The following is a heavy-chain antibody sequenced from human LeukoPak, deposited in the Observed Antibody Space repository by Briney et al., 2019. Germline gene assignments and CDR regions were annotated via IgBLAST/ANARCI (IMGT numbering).Heavy chain of an antibody. CDR3: ARDRGSSWSLGF. V-gene: IGHV3-53*01. CDR2: IYSGGST. D-gene: IGHD6-13*01. CDR1: GYTVSSNY. J-gene: IGHJ4*02. Sequence: GSLRLSCAASGYTVSSNYMSWVRQAPGKGLEWVSVIYSGGSTYYAGSVEGRFTISRDNSKNTLYLQMNSLRAEDTAVYYCARDRGSSWSLGFWGQGTLVTVSS.